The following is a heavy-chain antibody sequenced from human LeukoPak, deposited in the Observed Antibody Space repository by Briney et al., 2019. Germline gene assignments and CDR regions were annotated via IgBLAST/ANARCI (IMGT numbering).Heavy chain of an antibody. Sequence: SETLSLTCTVSGGSISSYYWSWIRQPPGKGLEWIGYIYYSGSTNYNPSLKSRVTISVDTSKNQFSLKLSSVTAADTAVYYCARTVRHDILTGYYRGAIYYFDYWGQGTLVTVSS. CDR3: ARTVRHDILTGYYRGAIYYFDY. CDR1: GGSISSYY. V-gene: IGHV4-59*01. D-gene: IGHD3-9*01. CDR2: IYYSGST. J-gene: IGHJ4*02.